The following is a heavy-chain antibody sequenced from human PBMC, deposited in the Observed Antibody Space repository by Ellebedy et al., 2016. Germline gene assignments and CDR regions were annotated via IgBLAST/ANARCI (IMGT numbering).Heavy chain of an antibody. J-gene: IGHJ4*02. CDR3: AKFSSSGYFGYFDY. Sequence: GGSLRLSCAASGFTFSNAWMSWVRQAPGKGLEWVSAISGSGGSTYYADSVKGRFTISRDNSKNTLYLQMNSLRAEDTAVYYCAKFSSSGYFGYFDYWGQGTLVTVSS. V-gene: IGHV3-23*01. CDR1: GFTFSNAW. D-gene: IGHD3-22*01. CDR2: ISGSGGST.